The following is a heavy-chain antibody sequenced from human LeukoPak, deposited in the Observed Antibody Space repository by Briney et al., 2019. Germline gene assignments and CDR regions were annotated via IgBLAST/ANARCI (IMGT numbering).Heavy chain of an antibody. CDR3: AKDGGEGYCSSTSCLVGSEFQH. J-gene: IGHJ1*01. D-gene: IGHD2-2*01. CDR1: GFTFSSYA. CDR2: ISGSGDST. Sequence: GGSLRLSCAASGFTFSSYAMSWVRQAPGKGLEWVSAISGSGDSTYYADSVKGRFTISRDNSKNTLYLQMNSLRAEDTAVYYCAKDGGEGYCSSTSCLVGSEFQHWGQGTLVTVSS. V-gene: IGHV3-23*01.